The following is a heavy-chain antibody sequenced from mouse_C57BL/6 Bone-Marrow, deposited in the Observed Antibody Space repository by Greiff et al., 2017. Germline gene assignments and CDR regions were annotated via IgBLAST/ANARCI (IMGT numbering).Heavy chain of an antibody. CDR2: ISNLAYSI. CDR1: GFTFSDYG. J-gene: IGHJ2*01. V-gene: IGHV5-15*01. D-gene: IGHD2-5*01. CDR3: ARHNYSNHYFDY. Sequence: EVKLMESGGGLVQPGGSLKLSCAASGFTFSDYGMAWVRQAPRKGPEWVAFISNLAYSIYYADTVTGRFTISRENAKNTLYLEMSSLRSEDTAMYYCARHNYSNHYFDYWGQGTTLTVSS.